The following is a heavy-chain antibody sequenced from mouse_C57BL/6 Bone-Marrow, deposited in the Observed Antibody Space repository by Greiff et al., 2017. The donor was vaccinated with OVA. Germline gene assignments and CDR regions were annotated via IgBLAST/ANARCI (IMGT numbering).Heavy chain of an antibody. V-gene: IGHV1-26*01. Sequence: VQLQQSGPELVKPGASVKISCKASGYTFTDYYMNWVKQSHGKSLEWIGDINPNNGGTSYNQKFKGKATLTVDKSSSTAYMELRSLTSEDSAVYYCARGGPYDYAWFAYWGQGTLVTVSA. CDR3: ARGGPYDYAWFAY. CDR1: GYTFTDYY. CDR2: INPNNGGT. D-gene: IGHD2-4*01. J-gene: IGHJ3*01.